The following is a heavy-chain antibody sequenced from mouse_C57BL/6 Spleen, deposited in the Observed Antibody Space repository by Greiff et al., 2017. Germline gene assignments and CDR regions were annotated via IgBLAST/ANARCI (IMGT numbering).Heavy chain of an antibody. D-gene: IGHD1-1*01. V-gene: IGHV2-2*01. CDR3: ARNYYGSSWNFDY. Sequence: VQLQQSGPGLVQPSQSLSITCTVSGFSLTSYGVHWVRQSPGKGLEWLGVIWSGGSTDYNAAFISRLSISKDNSKSQVFFKMNSLQADDTAIYYCARNYYGSSWNFDYWGQGTTLTVSS. CDR2: IWSGGST. CDR1: GFSLTSYG. J-gene: IGHJ2*01.